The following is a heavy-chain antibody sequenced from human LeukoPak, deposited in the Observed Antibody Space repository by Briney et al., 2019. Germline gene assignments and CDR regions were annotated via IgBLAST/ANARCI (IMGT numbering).Heavy chain of an antibody. J-gene: IGHJ3*02. CDR2: ISGSGETT. V-gene: IGHV3-23*01. CDR1: GFTFSNYA. CDR3: AKPFPGDALDI. Sequence: GGSLRLSCAASGFTFSNYAMSWVRQAPGKGLEWVSTISGSGETTYYADSVKGRFTISRDNSKNTLYLQLNSLRAEDTAVYYCAKPFPGDALDIWGQGTMVTVSS.